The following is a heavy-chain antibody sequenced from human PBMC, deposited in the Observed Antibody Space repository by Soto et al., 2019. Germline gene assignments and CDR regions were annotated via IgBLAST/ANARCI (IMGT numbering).Heavy chain of an antibody. V-gene: IGHV3-30*03. D-gene: IGHD2-21*01. CDR2: SSFDGTQQ. Sequence: GGSLRLSCTASEFSLSSSDMHWVRRAPGKGLEWLAVSSFDGTQQFYGDSVKGRFTVSRDNSNNTLYLEMNSLRAEDTAVYYCASSKAYSSGDGYYYVSAWGQGTLVTVSS. J-gene: IGHJ5*02. CDR3: ASSKAYSSGDGYYYVSA. CDR1: EFSLSSSD.